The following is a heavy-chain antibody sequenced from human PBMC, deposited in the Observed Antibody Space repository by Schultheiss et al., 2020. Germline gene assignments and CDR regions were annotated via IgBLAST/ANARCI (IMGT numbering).Heavy chain of an antibody. V-gene: IGHV4-34*01. CDR1: GGSFSGYY. D-gene: IGHD3-16*01. CDR3: ARGFLGSSL. Sequence: SETLSLTCAVYGGSFSGYYWSWSRQPPGKGLEWIGEINHSGSTNYNPSLKSRVTISVDTSKNQFSLKLSSVTAADTAVYYCARGFLGSSLWGQGTLVTVSS. J-gene: IGHJ4*02. CDR2: INHSGST.